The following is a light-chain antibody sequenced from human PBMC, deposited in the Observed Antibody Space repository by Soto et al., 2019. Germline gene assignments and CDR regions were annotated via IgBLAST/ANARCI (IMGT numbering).Light chain of an antibody. CDR1: QTISSW. Sequence: DIQMTQSPSTQSGSVGDRVTITCRASQTISSWLAWYQQKPGKAPKLLIYKASTLKSGVPSRFSGSGSGTGFNLTISSLQPDDFATYYCQHYNSYSEAFGQGTKVDIK. V-gene: IGKV1-5*03. CDR3: QHYNSYSEA. J-gene: IGKJ1*01. CDR2: KAS.